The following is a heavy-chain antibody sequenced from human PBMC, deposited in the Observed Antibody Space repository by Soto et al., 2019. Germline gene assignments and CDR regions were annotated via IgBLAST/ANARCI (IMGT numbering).Heavy chain of an antibody. CDR2: IYYSGST. CDR1: GGSISSGSYY. J-gene: IGHJ5*02. V-gene: IGHV4-61*01. Sequence: NPSETLSLTCTVSGGSISSGSYYWSWIRQPPGKGLEWIGYIYYSGSTNYNPSLKSRVTISVDTSKNQFSLKLSSVTAADTAVYYCARGPIVVVTGGWFDPWGQGTLVTVSS. D-gene: IGHD2-21*02. CDR3: ARGPIVVVTGGWFDP.